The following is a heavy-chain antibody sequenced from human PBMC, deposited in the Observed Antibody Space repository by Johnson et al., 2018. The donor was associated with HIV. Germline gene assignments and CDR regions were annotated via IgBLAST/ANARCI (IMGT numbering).Heavy chain of an antibody. Sequence: EVQLVESGGGLVQPGGSLRLPCAASGLIFSSYAMSWVRQAPGKGLEWVSAISGSCGSTYYADSVTVRFTISRDNSKDTLYLQLNSLRAEDTAVYYCAKSPRGYSSIWGQGTMVTVSS. CDR3: AKSPRGYSSI. V-gene: IGHV3-23*04. D-gene: IGHD6-13*01. CDR2: ISGSCGST. CDR1: GLIFSSYA. J-gene: IGHJ3*02.